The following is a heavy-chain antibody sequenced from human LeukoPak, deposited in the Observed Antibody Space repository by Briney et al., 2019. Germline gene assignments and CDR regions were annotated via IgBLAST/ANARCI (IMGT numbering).Heavy chain of an antibody. CDR2: ISAYNGNT. J-gene: IGHJ4*02. V-gene: IGHV1-18*01. Sequence: ASVTVSCTASGYTFTIYGISWVRQAPGQGLEWMGWISAYNGNTNYAQKVQGRVTMTTDTSTSTAYMELRSLRSDDTAVYYCARDPQQLVGATGGGFNFWGQGTLVTVSS. CDR1: GYTFTIYG. D-gene: IGHD1-26*01. CDR3: ARDPQQLVGATGGGFNF.